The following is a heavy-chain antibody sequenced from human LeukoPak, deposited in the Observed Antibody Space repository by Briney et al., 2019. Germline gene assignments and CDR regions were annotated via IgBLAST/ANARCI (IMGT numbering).Heavy chain of an antibody. CDR3: ARETTTMVRGVINDYYGMDV. J-gene: IGHJ6*04. V-gene: IGHV3-7*03. CDR2: IKKDGSQK. CDR1: GFTFSKYW. D-gene: IGHD3-10*01. Sequence: PGGSLRLSCAASGFTFSKYWMSWVRQPPGKGLEWVANIKKDGSQKYYVDSVEGRFTISRDNAKNSLYLQMNSLRAEDTAVYYCARETTTMVRGVINDYYGMDVWGKGTTVTVSS.